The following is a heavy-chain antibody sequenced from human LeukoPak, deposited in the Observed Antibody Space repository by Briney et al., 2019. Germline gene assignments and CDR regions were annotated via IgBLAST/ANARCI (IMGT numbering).Heavy chain of an antibody. Sequence: SETLSLTCTVSGGSISSYYWSWIRQPPGKGLEWIGYIYYSVSANYNPSLKCRVTISVDTSKNQFSLKLSSVTAADTAVYYCSRGRPYYYDSSGYYRWYFDLWGRGTLVTVSS. V-gene: IGHV4-59*01. CDR1: GGSISSYY. D-gene: IGHD3-22*01. J-gene: IGHJ2*01. CDR3: SRGRPYYYDSSGYYRWYFDL. CDR2: IYYSVSA.